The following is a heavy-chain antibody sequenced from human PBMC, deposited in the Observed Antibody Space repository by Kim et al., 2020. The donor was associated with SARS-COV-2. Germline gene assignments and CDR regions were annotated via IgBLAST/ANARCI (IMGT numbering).Heavy chain of an antibody. CDR2: IYYNGSP. J-gene: IGHJ4*02. D-gene: IGHD3-3*02. CDR1: DGSISISSYY. Sequence: SETLSLTCSVSDGSISISSYYWGWIRQPPGKGLEWIGSIYYNGSPYYNPSLRGRVTMSVDRSKNQFSLNLRSMTAADTAVYYCARQSFRRDTSDFWGQGTQVTVSS. V-gene: IGHV4-39*01. CDR3: ARQSFRRDTSDF.